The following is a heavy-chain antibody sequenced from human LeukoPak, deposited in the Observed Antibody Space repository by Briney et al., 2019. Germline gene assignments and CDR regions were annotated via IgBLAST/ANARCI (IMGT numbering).Heavy chain of an antibody. CDR2: IYHSGST. Sequence: PSVTLSLTCAVSGGSISSSNWWSWVRQPPGKGLEWIGEIYHSGSTNYNPSLKSRVTISVDKSENQFSLKLSSVTAADTAVYYCARVVAAAGTWGDYFDYWGQGTLVTVSS. V-gene: IGHV4-4*02. CDR1: GGSISSSNW. CDR3: ARVVAAAGTWGDYFDY. J-gene: IGHJ4*02. D-gene: IGHD6-13*01.